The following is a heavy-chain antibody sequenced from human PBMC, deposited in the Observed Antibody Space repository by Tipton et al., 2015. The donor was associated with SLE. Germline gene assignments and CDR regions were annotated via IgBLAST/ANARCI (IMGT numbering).Heavy chain of an antibody. V-gene: IGHV4-30-2*01. Sequence: TLSLTCAVSGGSISSGGYSWSWIRQPPGKGLEWIGYIYTSGSTNYNPSLKSRVTISVDTSKNQFSLKLSSVTAADTAVYYCARFIPMIVVPPYSKTDAFDIWGQGTMVTVSS. CDR1: GGSISSGGYS. D-gene: IGHD3-22*01. CDR2: IYTSGST. CDR3: ARFIPMIVVPPYSKTDAFDI. J-gene: IGHJ3*02.